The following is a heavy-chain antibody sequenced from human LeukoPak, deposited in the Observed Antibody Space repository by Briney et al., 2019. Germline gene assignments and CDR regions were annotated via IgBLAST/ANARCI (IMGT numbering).Heavy chain of an antibody. CDR3: AKGHNNYGRLFDY. J-gene: IGHJ4*02. Sequence: PGRSLRLSCAASGFTFNTYVMHWVRQAPGKGLEWVSLISYDGRNKDYADSVKGRFTISRDNSKNTLYLQMNSLRDEDTAVYHCAKGHNNYGRLFDYWGQGTLVTVSS. CDR1: GFTFNTYV. D-gene: IGHD5-18*01. V-gene: IGHV3-30*04. CDR2: ISYDGRNK.